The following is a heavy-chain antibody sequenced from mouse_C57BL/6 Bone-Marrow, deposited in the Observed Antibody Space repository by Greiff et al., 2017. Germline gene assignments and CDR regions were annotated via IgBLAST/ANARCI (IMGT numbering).Heavy chain of an antibody. Sequence: QVQLQQPGAELVKPGASVKLSCKASGYTFTSYWMHWVKQRPGQGLEWIGMIHPNSGSTNYNEKFKSKATLTVDKSSSTAYMQLSSLTSEDSAVYYCAGYYYGSSYDWYVDVWGRGTTVTVSS. CDR1: GYTFTSYW. J-gene: IGHJ1*03. CDR3: AGYYYGSSYDWYVDV. CDR2: IHPNSGST. D-gene: IGHD1-1*01. V-gene: IGHV1-64*01.